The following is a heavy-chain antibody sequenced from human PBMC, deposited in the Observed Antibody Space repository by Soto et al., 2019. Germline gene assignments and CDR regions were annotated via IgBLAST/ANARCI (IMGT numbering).Heavy chain of an antibody. Sequence: ASVKVSCKAPGGTFSSYSFNWVRQAPGQGLEWVGGIIPMFGTSNYAQKFRGRVTITADGSTTTAYMELRSLRSEDTAVYYCARDTGVTPRKNYFDYWGQGTLVTVSS. CDR1: GGTFSSYS. CDR2: IIPMFGTS. V-gene: IGHV1-69*13. D-gene: IGHD3-3*01. J-gene: IGHJ4*02. CDR3: ARDTGVTPRKNYFDY.